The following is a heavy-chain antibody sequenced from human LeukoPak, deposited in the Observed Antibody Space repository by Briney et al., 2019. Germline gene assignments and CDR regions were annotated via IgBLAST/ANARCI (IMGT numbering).Heavy chain of an antibody. J-gene: IGHJ4*02. CDR1: GFTFSSYS. CDR3: ARMWFGELLYFDY. Sequence: GGSLRLSCAASGFTFSSYSMNWVRQAPGKGLEWVSSISSSSSYIYYADSVKGRFTISRDNAKNSLYLQMNSLRAEDTAAYYCARMWFGELLYFDYWGQGTLVTVSS. V-gene: IGHV3-21*01. D-gene: IGHD3-10*01. CDR2: ISSSSSYI.